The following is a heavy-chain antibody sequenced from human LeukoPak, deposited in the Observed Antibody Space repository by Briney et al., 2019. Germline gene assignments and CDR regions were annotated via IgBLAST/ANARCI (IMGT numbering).Heavy chain of an antibody. CDR1: GGTFSSYA. D-gene: IGHD3-10*01. J-gene: IGHJ6*03. CDR2: IIPIFGTA. Sequence: GASVKVSCKASGGTFSSYAISWVRQAPGQGLEWMGGIIPIFGTANYAQKFQGRVTITTDESTSTAYMELSSLRSEDTAVYYCAILWFGDVNYMDVWGKGTTVTVSS. CDR3: AILWFGDVNYMDV. V-gene: IGHV1-69*05.